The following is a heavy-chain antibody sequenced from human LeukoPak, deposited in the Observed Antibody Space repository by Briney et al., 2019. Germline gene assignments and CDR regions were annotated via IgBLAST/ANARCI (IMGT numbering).Heavy chain of an antibody. CDR3: ARETGYSSSWSWYFDL. J-gene: IGHJ2*01. D-gene: IGHD6-13*01. Sequence: SQTLSLTCAVSGGSISSGGYSWSWIRQPPGKGLEWIGYIYHSGSTYYNPSLKSRVTISVDRSKNQFSLKLSSVTAADTAVYYCARETGYSSSWSWYFDLWGRGTLVTVSS. CDR1: GGSISSGGYS. CDR2: IYHSGST. V-gene: IGHV4-30-2*01.